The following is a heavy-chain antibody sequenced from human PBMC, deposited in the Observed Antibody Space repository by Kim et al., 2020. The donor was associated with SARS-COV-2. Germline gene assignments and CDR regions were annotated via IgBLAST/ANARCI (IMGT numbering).Heavy chain of an antibody. Sequence: SETLSLTCAVYGGSFSGYYWSWIRQPPGKGLEWIGEINHSGSTNYNPSLKSRVTISVDTSKNQFSLKLSSVTAADTAVYYCARGGYCSGGSCLRYWGQGTLVTVSS. CDR3: ARGGYCSGGSCLRY. V-gene: IGHV4-34*01. J-gene: IGHJ4*02. D-gene: IGHD2-15*01. CDR2: INHSGST. CDR1: GGSFSGYY.